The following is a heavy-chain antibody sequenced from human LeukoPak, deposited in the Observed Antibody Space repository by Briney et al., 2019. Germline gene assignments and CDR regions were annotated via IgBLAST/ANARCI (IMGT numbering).Heavy chain of an antibody. V-gene: IGHV3-53*01. J-gene: IGHJ4*02. CDR2: IYSGDST. D-gene: IGHD6-19*01. Sequence: GGSLRLSCAGSGFTVSNNYMSWVRQAPGKGLEWVSVIYSGDSTYYADSVKGRFTISRDNSKNTLYLQMNSLRAEDTAVYYCARDGGGWYYFDYWGQGTLVTVSS. CDR1: GFTVSNNY. CDR3: ARDGGGWYYFDY.